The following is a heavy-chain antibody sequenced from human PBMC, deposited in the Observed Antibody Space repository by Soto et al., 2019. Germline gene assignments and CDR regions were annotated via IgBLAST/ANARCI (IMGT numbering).Heavy chain of an antibody. Sequence: GGSLRLSCAASRLTFSSYWMSWFRQAPGKGLEWVANIKQDGSEKHHVDSVKGRFTISRDNAKNSLFLQMNSLRAEDTAVYYCAKIRSAGEPDYWGQGTLVTVSS. CDR3: AKIRSAGEPDY. V-gene: IGHV3-7*01. J-gene: IGHJ4*02. CDR1: RLTFSSYW. CDR2: IKQDGSEK.